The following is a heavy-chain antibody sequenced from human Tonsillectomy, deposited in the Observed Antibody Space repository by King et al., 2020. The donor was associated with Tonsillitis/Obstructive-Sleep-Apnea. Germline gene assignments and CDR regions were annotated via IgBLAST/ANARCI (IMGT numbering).Heavy chain of an antibody. J-gene: IGHJ6*02. Sequence: VQLVESGGGLVHPGGSLRLSCAASGFTFSTYEMNWVRQAPGKGLEWVSYISSSGRTTYYADSVKGRFTISRDNAKNSLFLQMNSLRVEDTALYYCASLLTPTSYCLDVWGQGTTVTVSS. V-gene: IGHV3-48*03. CDR2: ISSSGRTT. D-gene: IGHD1-26*01. CDR3: ASLLTPTSYCLDV. CDR1: GFTFSTYE.